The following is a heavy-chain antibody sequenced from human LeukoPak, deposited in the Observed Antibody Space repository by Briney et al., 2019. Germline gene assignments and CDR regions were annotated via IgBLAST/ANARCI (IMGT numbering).Heavy chain of an antibody. CDR2: ISSSSSYI. CDR3: ARDLVEGYSSSGGFDP. Sequence: AGRSLRLSCAASGSTFSSYSMNWVRQAPGKGLEWVSSISSSSSYIYYADSVKGRLDNAKNSLYLQMNSLRAEDTAVYYCARDLVEGYSSSGGFDPWGQGTLVTVSS. V-gene: IGHV3-21*01. D-gene: IGHD6-6*01. CDR1: GSTFSSYS. J-gene: IGHJ5*02.